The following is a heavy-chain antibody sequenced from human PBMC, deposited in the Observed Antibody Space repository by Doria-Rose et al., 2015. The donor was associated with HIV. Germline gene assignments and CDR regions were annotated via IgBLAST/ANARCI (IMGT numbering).Heavy chain of an antibody. CDR1: GVSLSSPGMG. V-gene: IGHV2-26*01. J-gene: IGHJ4*02. D-gene: IGHD6-13*01. CDR2: IFSDDER. Sequence: QESGPVPVKPTETLTLTCTVSGVSLSSPGMGVSWIRQPPGKALEWLASIFSDDERSYKTSLKSRLTISRGSSKSQVVLAITDMDPVDTATYYCARIKSSRWYHKYYFDFWGQGTLVIVSA. CDR3: ARIKSSRWYHKYYFDF.